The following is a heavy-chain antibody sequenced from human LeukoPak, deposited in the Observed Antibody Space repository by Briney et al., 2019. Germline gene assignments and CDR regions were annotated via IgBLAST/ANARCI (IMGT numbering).Heavy chain of an antibody. V-gene: IGHV3-48*04. J-gene: IGHJ4*02. CDR1: GFTFSSYS. D-gene: IGHD3-10*01. Sequence: GGSLRLSCAASGFTFSSYSMNWVRQAPGKGLEWVSYISSSSTIYYADSVKGRFTISRDNAKNSLYLRMNSLRAEDTAVYYCARLGSTLDYWGQGTLVTVSS. CDR2: ISSSSTI. CDR3: ARLGSTLDY.